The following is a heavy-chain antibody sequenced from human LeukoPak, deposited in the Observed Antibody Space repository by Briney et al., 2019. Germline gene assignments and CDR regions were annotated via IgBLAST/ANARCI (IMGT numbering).Heavy chain of an antibody. CDR3: AKAVLRFQKPGD. CDR1: GFTFSSYA. V-gene: IGHV3-23*01. J-gene: IGHJ4*02. Sequence: GGSLRLSCAASGFTFSSYAMSWVRQAPGNGLEWVSAISGSGGSTYYADSVKGRFTISRDNSKNTLYLQMNSLRAEDTAVYYCAKAVLRFQKPGDWGQGTLVTVSS. CDR2: ISGSGGST. D-gene: IGHD3-3*01.